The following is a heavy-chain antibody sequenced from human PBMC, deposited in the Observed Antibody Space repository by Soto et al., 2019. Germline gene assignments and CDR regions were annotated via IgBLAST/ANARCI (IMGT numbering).Heavy chain of an antibody. D-gene: IGHD2-2*01. Sequence: PSEPLSLTCTVSGGSISSYYWSWIRQPPGKGLEWIGYIYYSGSTNYNPSLKSRVTISVDTSKNQFSLKLSSVTAADTAVYYCARLLRRDIVVVPAERNAFDIWGQGTMVTVSS. CDR2: IYYSGST. CDR1: GGSISSYY. CDR3: ARLLRRDIVVVPAERNAFDI. V-gene: IGHV4-59*08. J-gene: IGHJ3*02.